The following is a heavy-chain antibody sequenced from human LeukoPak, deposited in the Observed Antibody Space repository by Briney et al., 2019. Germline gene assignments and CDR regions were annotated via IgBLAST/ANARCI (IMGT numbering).Heavy chain of an antibody. J-gene: IGHJ4*02. CDR3: AKSPEFRASVIDY. CDR2: IWYDGSNK. D-gene: IGHD3-10*01. Sequence: GGSLRLSCAASGFTFSSYGMHWVRQAPGKGLEWVAVIWYDGSNKYYADSVKGRFTISRDNSKNTLYLQMNSLRAEDTAVYYCAKSPEFRASVIDYWGQGTLVTVSS. V-gene: IGHV3-33*06. CDR1: GFTFSSYG.